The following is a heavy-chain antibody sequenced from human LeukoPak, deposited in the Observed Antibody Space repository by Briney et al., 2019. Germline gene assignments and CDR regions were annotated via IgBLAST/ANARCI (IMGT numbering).Heavy chain of an antibody. Sequence: GGSLRLSCAASGFTFSSYSMNWVRQAPGKGLEWVSSISSSSSYIYYADSVKGRFTISRDNAKNSLYLQMNSLRAEDTAVYYCARVMESRLPAAIGASDYWGQGTLVTVSS. D-gene: IGHD2-2*01. CDR1: GFTFSSYS. CDR2: ISSSSSYI. CDR3: ARVMESRLPAAIGASDY. J-gene: IGHJ4*02. V-gene: IGHV3-21*01.